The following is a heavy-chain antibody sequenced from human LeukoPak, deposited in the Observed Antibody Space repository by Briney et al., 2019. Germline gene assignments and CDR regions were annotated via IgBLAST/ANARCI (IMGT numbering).Heavy chain of an antibody. V-gene: IGHV1-18*01. CDR1: GYTFTSYG. D-gene: IGHD2-15*01. Sequence: ASVKVSCKASGYTFTSYGISWVRQAPGQGLEWMGWISCYNGNTNYAQKLQGRVTMTADTSTSTAYMELRSLRSDDTAVYYCARDARLNNYCSGGSCYFDYWGQGTLVTVSS. CDR3: ARDARLNNYCSGGSCYFDY. CDR2: ISCYNGNT. J-gene: IGHJ4*02.